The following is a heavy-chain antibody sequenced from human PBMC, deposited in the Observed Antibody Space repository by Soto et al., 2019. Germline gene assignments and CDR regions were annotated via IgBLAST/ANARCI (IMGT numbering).Heavy chain of an antibody. V-gene: IGHV4-39*01. CDR3: ARFMITFGGVIVNGGIDY. CDR2: IYYSGST. D-gene: IGHD3-16*02. J-gene: IGHJ4*02. CDR1: GGSISSSSYY. Sequence: SETLSLTCTVSGGSISSSSYYWGWIRQPPGKGLEWIGSIYYSGSTYYNPSLKSRVTISVDTSKNQFSLKLSSVTAADTAVYYCARFMITFGGVIVNGGIDYWGQGTLVTVSS.